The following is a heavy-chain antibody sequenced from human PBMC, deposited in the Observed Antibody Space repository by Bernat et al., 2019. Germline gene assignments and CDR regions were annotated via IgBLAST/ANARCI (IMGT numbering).Heavy chain of an antibody. CDR3: ARDRSDYGDEMTD. J-gene: IGHJ4*02. V-gene: IGHV3-21*01. Sequence: EVQLVESGGGLVKPGGSLRLSCAASGFTFSSYTMNWVRQAPGKGLEWVSSISTDNAYIYYADSVKGRFTISRDNAKNSLYLQMNSLRAEDMAVYYCARDRSDYGDEMTDWGQGTLVTVSS. D-gene: IGHD4-17*01. CDR2: ISTDNAYI. CDR1: GFTFSSYT.